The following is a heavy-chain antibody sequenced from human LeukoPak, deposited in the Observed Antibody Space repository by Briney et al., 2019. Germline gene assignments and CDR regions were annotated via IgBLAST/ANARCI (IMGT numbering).Heavy chain of an antibody. CDR2: ISSSGTYT. CDR3: AKDPPHMSIAAAGMQYFQH. CDR1: GFTFSSYA. D-gene: IGHD6-13*01. J-gene: IGHJ1*01. Sequence: GGSLRLSCAASGFTFSSYAMSWVRQAPGKGLEWVSSISSSGTYTYYADSVKGRFTISRDNSKNTLYLQMNSLRAEDTAVYYCAKDPPHMSIAAAGMQYFQHWGQGTLVTVSS. V-gene: IGHV3-23*01.